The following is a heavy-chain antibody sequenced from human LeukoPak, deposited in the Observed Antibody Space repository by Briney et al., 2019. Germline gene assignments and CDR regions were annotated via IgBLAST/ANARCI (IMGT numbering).Heavy chain of an antibody. D-gene: IGHD3-3*01. Sequence: GGSLRLSCAASGFTVSSNYMSWVRQAPGKGLEWVSVIYSGGSTYYADSVKGRFTISRDNSKNTLYLQMYSLRAEDTAVYYCARGHRYYDLRPYYGMDVWGQGTTVTVSS. CDR3: ARGHRYYDLRPYYGMDV. V-gene: IGHV3-53*01. CDR1: GFTVSSNY. J-gene: IGHJ6*02. CDR2: IYSGGST.